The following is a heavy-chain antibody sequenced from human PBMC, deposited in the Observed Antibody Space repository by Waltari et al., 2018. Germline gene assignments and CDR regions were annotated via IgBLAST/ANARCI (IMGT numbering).Heavy chain of an antibody. V-gene: IGHV1-24*01. Sequence: QVHLVPSGAEVQKPGASVTVPCKVSGATLTDLTMHWGRQAPGNGLEWMGGCDPEDGETSYAQKFHVRVTMNEDTSTDTTYMEHSSLRSENTAVYYCATPYSISSWGVCFDSWGQGTLVTVSS. CDR3: ATPYSISSWGVCFDS. D-gene: IGHD6-6*01. CDR1: GATLTDLT. CDR2: CDPEDGET. J-gene: IGHJ5*01.